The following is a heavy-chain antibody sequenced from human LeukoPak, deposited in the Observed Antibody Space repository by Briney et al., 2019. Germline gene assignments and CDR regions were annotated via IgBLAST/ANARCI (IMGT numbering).Heavy chain of an antibody. CDR3: ARQGYISGQGFRNNWFDP. V-gene: IGHV4-39*01. CDR2: IYYSGVT. D-gene: IGHD6-19*01. J-gene: IGHJ5*02. Sequence: SETLSLTCSVSGGSISSSTYYWGWIRQPPGKGLEWIGTIYYSGVTYYNPALKSRLTISVDTSKNQFSLKVSSVTAADTAVYYCARQGYISGQGFRNNWFDPWGQGSLVTVSS. CDR1: GGSISSSTYY.